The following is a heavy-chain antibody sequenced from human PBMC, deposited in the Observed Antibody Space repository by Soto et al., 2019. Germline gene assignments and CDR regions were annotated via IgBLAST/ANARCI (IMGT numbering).Heavy chain of an antibody. Sequence: GGSLRLSCAASGFTFDDYTMHWVRQAPGKGLEWVSLISWDGGSTYYADSVKGRFTISRDNSKNSLYLQMNSLRTEDTALYYCAKELEPTTPYYHYYGMDVWGQGTTVTVSS. CDR2: ISWDGGST. V-gene: IGHV3-43*01. J-gene: IGHJ6*02. CDR1: GFTFDDYT. D-gene: IGHD1-1*01. CDR3: AKELEPTTPYYHYYGMDV.